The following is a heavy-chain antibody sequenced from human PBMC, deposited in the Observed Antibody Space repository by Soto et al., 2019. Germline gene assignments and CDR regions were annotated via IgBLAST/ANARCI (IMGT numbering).Heavy chain of an antibody. CDR1: GGSFTGYY. CDR3: ARGHGRFAH. V-gene: IGHV4-34*01. J-gene: IGHJ4*02. CDR2: INHSGFT. Sequence: PSETLSLTCDVSGGSFTGYYWSWIRQPPGKGLEWIGEINHSGFTNYNPSLTGRVTISLDTSKSQFSLKLSSLTAAETAFYFCARGHGRFAHWGQGTLVTVSS.